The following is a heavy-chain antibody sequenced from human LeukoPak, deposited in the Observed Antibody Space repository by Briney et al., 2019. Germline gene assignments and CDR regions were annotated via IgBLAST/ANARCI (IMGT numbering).Heavy chain of an antibody. CDR2: IYYSGST. CDR1: GGSISSYY. J-gene: IGHJ3*02. V-gene: IGHV4-59*01. Sequence: SETLSLTCTVSGGSISSYYWSWIRQPPGKGLEWIGYIYYSGSTNYNPSLKSRVTISVDTSKNQFSLKPSSVTAADTAVYYCARDPSPTVVTPSGFDIWGQGTMVTVSS. D-gene: IGHD4-23*01. CDR3: ARDPSPTVVTPSGFDI.